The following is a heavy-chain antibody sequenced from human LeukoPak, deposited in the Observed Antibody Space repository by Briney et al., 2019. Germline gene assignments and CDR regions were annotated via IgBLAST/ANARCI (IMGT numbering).Heavy chain of an antibody. CDR1: GFTFTEAW. D-gene: IGHD2-15*01. J-gene: IGHJ4*02. CDR2: IKSKIDGGTT. CDR3: TTSIVLTGSDY. Sequence: GGSLRLSCAASGFTFTEAWMTWVRQAPGKGLEWVGRIKSKIDGGTTDYAPPVKGRFTISRDDSKNMLYLQMNSLKTEDTAVYYCTTSIVLTGSDYWGQGTLVTVSS. V-gene: IGHV3-15*01.